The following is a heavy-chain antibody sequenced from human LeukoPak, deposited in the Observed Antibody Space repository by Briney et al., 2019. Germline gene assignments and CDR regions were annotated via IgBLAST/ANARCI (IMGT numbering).Heavy chain of an antibody. V-gene: IGHV4-59*08. J-gene: IGHJ4*02. D-gene: IGHD6-6*01. CDR1: GGSISSLY. CDR2: IHYTGST. CDR3: ARHRAYSSSSPFDY. Sequence: SETLSLTCSVSGGSISSLYWSWIRRPSGKGLEWSGYIHYTGSTNYNPSLKSRVTMFVDMSKNQFSLRLSSVTAADTAVYYCARHRAYSSSSPFDYWGQGTLVTVSS.